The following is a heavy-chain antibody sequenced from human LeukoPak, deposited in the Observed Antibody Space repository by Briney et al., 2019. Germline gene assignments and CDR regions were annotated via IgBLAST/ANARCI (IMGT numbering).Heavy chain of an antibody. J-gene: IGHJ3*02. CDR2: IYHSGSN. CDR1: GGSISSGGYS. V-gene: IGHV4-30-2*01. CDR3: ARGLTILGAFDI. Sequence: SETLSLTCAVSGGSISSGGYSLIWIRQPPGKGLEWIGYIYHSGSNYYNPSLKSRVTISVDRSKNQFSLKLSSVTAADTAVYYCARGLTILGAFDIWGQGTMVTVSS. D-gene: IGHD6-19*01.